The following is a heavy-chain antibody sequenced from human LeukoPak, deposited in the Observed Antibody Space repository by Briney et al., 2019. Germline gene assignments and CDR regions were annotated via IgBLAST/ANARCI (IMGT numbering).Heavy chain of an antibody. V-gene: IGHV4-59*01. Sequence: SETLSLTCTVSGGSISSYYWSWIRQPPGKGLEWIGYIYYSGSTNYNPSLKSRVTISVDTSKNQFSLNLSSVTAADTAVYYCXXGVVVVAGYYYYYMDVWGKGTTVTVSS. CDR2: IYYSGST. D-gene: IGHD2-15*01. J-gene: IGHJ6*03. CDR3: XXGVVVVAGYYYYYMDV. CDR1: GGSISSYY.